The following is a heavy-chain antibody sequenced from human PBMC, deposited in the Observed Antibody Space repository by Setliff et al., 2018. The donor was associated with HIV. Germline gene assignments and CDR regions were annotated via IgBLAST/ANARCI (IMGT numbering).Heavy chain of an antibody. CDR1: GFTFSSYA. Sequence: GGSLRLSCAASGFTFSSYAMSWVRQAPGKGLEWVSAISGSGGSTYYADSVKGRFTISRDNAKNSLYLQLNSLRPEDTAVYYCVRDWHSSAWGKVGDYWGQGTLVTVSS. CDR3: VRDWHSSAWGKVGDY. D-gene: IGHD3-16*01. CDR2: ISGSGGST. V-gene: IGHV3-23*01. J-gene: IGHJ4*02.